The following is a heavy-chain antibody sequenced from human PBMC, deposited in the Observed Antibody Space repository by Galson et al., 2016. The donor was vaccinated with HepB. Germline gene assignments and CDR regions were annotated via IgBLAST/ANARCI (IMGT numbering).Heavy chain of an antibody. CDR2: MTYDGGND. V-gene: IGHV3-30*18. CDR3: AKDRGISGTLYLAYAFDI. J-gene: IGHJ3*02. D-gene: IGHD1-7*01. Sequence: SLRLSCAASGFAFSNYGIHWVRQAPGKGLEWVATMTYDGGNDYYADSLKGRFTISRDNSQNTVYLQMNSLRAEDTAVYYCAKDRGISGTLYLAYAFDIWGQGTMVTVSS. CDR1: GFAFSNYG.